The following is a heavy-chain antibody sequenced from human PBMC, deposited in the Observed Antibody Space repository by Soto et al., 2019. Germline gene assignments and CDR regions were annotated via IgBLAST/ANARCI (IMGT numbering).Heavy chain of an antibody. CDR1: GDTFSGYP. J-gene: IGHJ4*02. CDR2: IIPVFGTT. V-gene: IGHV1-69*18. D-gene: IGHD3-10*01. Sequence: QVQLVQSGAELKKPGSSVKVSCKASGDTFSGYPITWVRQAPGEGLEWMGRIIPVFGTTNDAQRFEGRVTFTADESTNTAYMELSGLLSEDTAVYYCARDGGFGELKYWGPGTLVTGSS. CDR3: ARDGGFGELKY.